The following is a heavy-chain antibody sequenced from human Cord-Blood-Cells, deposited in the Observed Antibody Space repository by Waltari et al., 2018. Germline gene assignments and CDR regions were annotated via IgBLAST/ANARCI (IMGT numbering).Heavy chain of an antibody. Sequence: QVQLVQSGAEVKKPGASVKVSCKASGYTFTSYGIRWVRQAPGQGLEWMGWSSHYNVNPNAAQKRPGRVTMTTGTSTSTAYMELWSLISDDTAVYYCAREKAAAGSYYYYGMDVWGQGTTVTVSS. CDR3: AREKAAAGSYYYYGMDV. V-gene: IGHV1-18*01. D-gene: IGHD6-13*01. CDR2: SSHYNVNP. J-gene: IGHJ6*02. CDR1: GYTFTSYG.